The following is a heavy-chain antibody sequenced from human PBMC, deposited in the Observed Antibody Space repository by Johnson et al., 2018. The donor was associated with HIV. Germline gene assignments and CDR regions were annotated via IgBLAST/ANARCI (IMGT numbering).Heavy chain of an antibody. CDR3: ASTSSGWFYAFDI. CDR2: IRYDGSNK. Sequence: QVQLVESGGGVVQPGGSLRLSCAASGFTFSSYGMHWVRQAPGQGLEWVAFIRYDGSNKYYADSVKGRFTISRDNSKNTLYLQMNSLRAEDTAVYYCASTSSGWFYAFDIWGQGTMVTVSS. D-gene: IGHD6-19*01. V-gene: IGHV3-30*02. CDR1: GFTFSSYG. J-gene: IGHJ3*02.